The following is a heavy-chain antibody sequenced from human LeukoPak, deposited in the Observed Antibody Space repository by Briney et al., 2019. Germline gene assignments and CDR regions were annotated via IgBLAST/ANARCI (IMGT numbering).Heavy chain of an antibody. Sequence: SETLSLTCTVSGVPISSYYWSWLRQPPGRGLEWIGYIHYSGSTNYNPSLKSRITISVDTSKTHFSLNLKSVTAADMAVYYCARMAYDSGGSFHFDYWGQGTLVTVSS. D-gene: IGHD3-22*01. CDR2: IHYSGST. V-gene: IGHV4-59*08. CDR1: GVPISSYY. CDR3: ARMAYDSGGSFHFDY. J-gene: IGHJ4*02.